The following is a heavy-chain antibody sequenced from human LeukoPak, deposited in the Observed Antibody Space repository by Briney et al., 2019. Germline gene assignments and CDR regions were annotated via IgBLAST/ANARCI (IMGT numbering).Heavy chain of an antibody. CDR2: INPNSGGT. Sequence: ASVTVSCTASGYTFTGYYMHWVRQAPGQGLEWMGWINPNSGGTNYAQKFQGRVTMTRDTSISTAYMELSRLRSDDTAVYYCARDHLRDAFDIWGQGTMVTVSS. J-gene: IGHJ3*02. V-gene: IGHV1-2*02. CDR1: GYTFTGYY. CDR3: ARDHLRDAFDI.